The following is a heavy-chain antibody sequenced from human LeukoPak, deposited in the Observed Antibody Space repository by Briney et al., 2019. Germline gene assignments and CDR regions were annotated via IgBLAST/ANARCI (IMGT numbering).Heavy chain of an antibody. CDR1: GFAFGSEA. V-gene: IGHV3-48*01. D-gene: IGHD1-14*01. Sequence: PGGSLRLSCGVSGFAFGSEAMNWVRQSPARGLEWVASISPGGGTTYYADSVKGRFTISRDNAKNSLYLQMNSLRAEDTAVYYCARDRAEPYWGQGTLVTVSS. J-gene: IGHJ4*02. CDR2: ISPGGGTT. CDR3: ARDRAEPY.